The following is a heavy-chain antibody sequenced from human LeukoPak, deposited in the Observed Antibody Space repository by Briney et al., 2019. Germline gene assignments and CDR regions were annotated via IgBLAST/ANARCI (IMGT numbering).Heavy chain of an antibody. J-gene: IGHJ6*03. CDR1: GFTFSSYS. CDR3: ARELDSSGYDYYYYYMDV. CDR2: IKQDGSAQ. Sequence: GGSLRLSCAASGFTFSSYSMSWVRQAPGKGLEWVANIKQDGSAQNYVDSVKGRFTISRDNAKNSLYLQMNSLRAEDTAVYYCARELDSSGYDYYYYYMDVWGKGTTVTVSS. V-gene: IGHV3-7*01. D-gene: IGHD3-22*01.